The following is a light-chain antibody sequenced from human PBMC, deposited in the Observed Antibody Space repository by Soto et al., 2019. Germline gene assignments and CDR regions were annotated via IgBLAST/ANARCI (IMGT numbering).Light chain of an antibody. CDR1: SSNIGNTY. Sequence: QSVLTQPPSVSAAPGQTVTISFSGISSNIGNTYVSWFQQLPGTAPKLLIYDNNKRPSGIPDRFSGSKSGTSATLGITGFQTGDEADYYCGSWDSSLSAYVFGTGTKVTVL. CDR2: DNN. CDR3: GSWDSSLSAYV. V-gene: IGLV1-51*01. J-gene: IGLJ1*01.